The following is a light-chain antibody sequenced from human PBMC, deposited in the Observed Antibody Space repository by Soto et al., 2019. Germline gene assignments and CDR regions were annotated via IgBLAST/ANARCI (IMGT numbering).Light chain of an antibody. V-gene: IGKV1-5*03. Sequence: DIQMTQSPSTLSASVGDSVPIPCRASQSISSWLAWYQQKPGRAPKLLIYESSSLESGIPARFSGSGSGTEFTLTISSLQPDDFATYYCQQFNTSPWTFGQGTKVDIK. J-gene: IGKJ1*01. CDR2: ESS. CDR1: QSISSW. CDR3: QQFNTSPWT.